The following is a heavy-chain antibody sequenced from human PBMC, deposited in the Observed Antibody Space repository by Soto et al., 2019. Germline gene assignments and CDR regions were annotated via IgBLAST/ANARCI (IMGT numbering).Heavy chain of an antibody. J-gene: IGHJ6*02. CDR1: GFTFSSYG. Sequence: GGSLRLSCAASGFTFSSYGMHWVRQAPGKGLEWVAVISYDGSNKYYADSVKGRFTISRDNSKNTLYLQMNSLRAEDTAVYYCAKSGRAAADYYYYGMDVWGQGTTVTVSS. CDR2: ISYDGSNK. CDR3: AKSGRAAADYYYYGMDV. D-gene: IGHD6-13*01. V-gene: IGHV3-30*18.